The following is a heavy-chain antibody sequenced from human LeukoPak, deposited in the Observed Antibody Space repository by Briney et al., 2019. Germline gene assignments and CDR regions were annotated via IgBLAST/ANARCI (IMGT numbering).Heavy chain of an antibody. CDR2: ISAYNGTT. CDR1: GYTFTSYG. D-gene: IGHD3-3*01. V-gene: IGHV1-18*01. CDR3: ARDRFEGYDFWSGYKVVVFDP. Sequence: ASVKVSCKASGYTFTSYGISWVRQAPGQGLEWMGWISAYNGTTNYAQKLQGRVTMTTDTSTSTAYMELRSLRSDDTAVYYCARDRFEGYDFWSGYKVVVFDPWGQGTLVTVSS. J-gene: IGHJ5*02.